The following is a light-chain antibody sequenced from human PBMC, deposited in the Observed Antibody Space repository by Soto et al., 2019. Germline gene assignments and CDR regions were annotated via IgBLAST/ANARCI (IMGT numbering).Light chain of an antibody. V-gene: IGLV4-69*01. CDR3: QTWGAGISVV. CDR1: SGHSTYA. CDR2: LNSGGSH. Sequence: QPVLTQSPSASASLGASVKLTCTLSSGHSTYAIAWHQQQPEKGPRYLMKLNSGGSHSKGDGIPDRFSGSTSGAERYLTISSLQSEDEADYYCQTWGAGISVVFGGGTKLTVL. J-gene: IGLJ2*01.